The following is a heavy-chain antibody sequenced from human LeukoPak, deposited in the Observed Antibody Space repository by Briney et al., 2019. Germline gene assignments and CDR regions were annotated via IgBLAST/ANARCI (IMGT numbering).Heavy chain of an antibody. CDR1: GGSFSGYY. J-gene: IGHJ6*04. D-gene: IGHD3-10*01. V-gene: IGHV4-34*01. Sequence: TSETLSLTFAVYGGSFSGYYWSWIRQPPGKGLEWVGEINHSGSTSYNPSLKSRVTISVDTSKNQFSLKLSSVTAADTAVYYCARLVLLWFGESPGVMDVWGKGTTVTVSS. CDR3: ARLVLLWFGESPGVMDV. CDR2: INHSGST.